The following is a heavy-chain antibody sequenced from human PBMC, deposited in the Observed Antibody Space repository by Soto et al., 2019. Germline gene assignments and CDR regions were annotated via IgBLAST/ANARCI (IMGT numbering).Heavy chain of an antibody. J-gene: IGHJ6*02. CDR2: IYYSGST. D-gene: IGHD3-22*01. Sequence: PSETLSLTCTVSGGSISSYYWSWIRQPPGKGLEWIGYIYYSGSTNYNPSLKSRVTISVDTSKNQFSLKLSSVTAADTAVYYCARDQYYDLYGMDVWGQGTTVTVS. V-gene: IGHV4-59*12. CDR3: ARDQYYDLYGMDV. CDR1: GGSISSYY.